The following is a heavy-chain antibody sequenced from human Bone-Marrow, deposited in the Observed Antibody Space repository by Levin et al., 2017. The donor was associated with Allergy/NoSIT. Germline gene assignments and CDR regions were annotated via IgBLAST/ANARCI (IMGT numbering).Heavy chain of an antibody. CDR3: ARARSSWRDPWYFDL. D-gene: IGHD6-13*01. CDR2: IYYSGST. J-gene: IGHJ2*01. V-gene: IGHV4-39*07. CDR1: GGSISSSSYY. Sequence: SETLSLTCTVSGGSISSSSYYWGWIRQPPGKGLEWIGSIYYSGSTYYNPSLKSRVTISVDTSKNQFSLKLSSVTAADTAVYYCARARSSWRDPWYFDLWGRGTLVTVSS.